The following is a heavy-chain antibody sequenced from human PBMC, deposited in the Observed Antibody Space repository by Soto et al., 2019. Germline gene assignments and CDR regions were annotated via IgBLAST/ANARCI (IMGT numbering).Heavy chain of an antibody. CDR2: IYYSGST. CDR1: GGSISSYY. Sequence: PSETLSLTCTVSGGSISSYYWSWIRQPPGKGLEWIGYIYYSGSTNYNPSLKSRVTISVDTSKNQFSLKLSSVTAADTAVYYCAREVWFGDPENNWFDPWGQGTLVTVSS. V-gene: IGHV4-59*01. D-gene: IGHD3-10*01. J-gene: IGHJ5*02. CDR3: AREVWFGDPENNWFDP.